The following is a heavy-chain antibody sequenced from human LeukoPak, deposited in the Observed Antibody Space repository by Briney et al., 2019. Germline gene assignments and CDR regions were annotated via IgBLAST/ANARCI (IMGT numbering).Heavy chain of an antibody. CDR3: AKYAKTTSVAGFDS. Sequence: PGGSLRLSCAASGFSFSSYAMTWVRQAPGRGLEWVSSVSGSGVYTHYPDSVQGRFAISRDNSKNTLYLQMNSLRAEDTAVYFCAKYAKTTSVAGFDSWGQGALVTVSS. CDR1: GFSFSSYA. V-gene: IGHV3-23*01. J-gene: IGHJ4*02. CDR2: VSGSGVYT. D-gene: IGHD6-19*01.